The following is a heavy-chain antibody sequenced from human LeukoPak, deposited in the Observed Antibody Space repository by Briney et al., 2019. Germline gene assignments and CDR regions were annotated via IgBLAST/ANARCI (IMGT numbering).Heavy chain of an antibody. J-gene: IGHJ4*02. V-gene: IGHV3-23*01. D-gene: IGHD3-16*01. CDR3: ANQWGEDGYVYYFDY. Sequence: GGSLRLSCAASGFTFSSYAMSWVRQAPGKGLEWVSAISGSGGSTYYADSVKGRFTISRDNSKNTLYLQMNSLRAEDTAVYYCANQWGEDGYVYYFDYWGQGTLVTVSS. CDR2: ISGSGGST. CDR1: GFTFSSYA.